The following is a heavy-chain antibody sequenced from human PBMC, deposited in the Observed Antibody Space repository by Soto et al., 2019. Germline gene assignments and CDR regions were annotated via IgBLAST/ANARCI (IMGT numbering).Heavy chain of an antibody. CDR3: AEDRIPARLPFDY. J-gene: IGHJ4*02. V-gene: IGHV3-30*18. Sequence: QPLGSLRLSCSASGFTFSSYGMHWVRQAPGKGLEWVAVMSKGGSNKHYADYVKGRFTSSRDNSKNTLYLQMDSLRAEDTAVYYFAEDRIPARLPFDYRGQGTLVTLAS. CDR2: MSKGGSNK. D-gene: IGHD6-6*01. CDR1: GFTFSSYG.